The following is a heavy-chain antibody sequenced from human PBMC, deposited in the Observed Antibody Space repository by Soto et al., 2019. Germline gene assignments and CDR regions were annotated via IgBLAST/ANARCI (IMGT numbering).Heavy chain of an antibody. CDR1: GDSVTSHY. D-gene: IGHD7-27*01. J-gene: IGHJ4*02. Sequence: TSETLSLTCSFSGDSVTSHYLTWIRQSPEKGLEWIGYIYYSGSTNYNPSLKSRVTISVDTSKNQFSLKLSSVTAADTAVYYCARDSLTYFDYWGQGTLVTVSS. CDR3: ARDSLTYFDY. V-gene: IGHV4-59*02. CDR2: IYYSGST.